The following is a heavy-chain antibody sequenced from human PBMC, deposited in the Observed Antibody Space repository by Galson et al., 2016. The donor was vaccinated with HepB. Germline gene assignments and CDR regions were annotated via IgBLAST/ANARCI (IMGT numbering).Heavy chain of an antibody. CDR2: IFWNDDK. CDR1: GFSLDTSAVA. Sequence: PALVKPTQTLTLTCTFSGFSLDTSAVAVAWIRQPPGKALEWLALIFWNDDKRYRPSLKSRLTITKDTSKNQVVLTMTNMDPLGTATYYCAHTPSDPFDYWGQGTLVTVSS. V-gene: IGHV2-5*01. J-gene: IGHJ4*02. CDR3: AHTPSDPFDY.